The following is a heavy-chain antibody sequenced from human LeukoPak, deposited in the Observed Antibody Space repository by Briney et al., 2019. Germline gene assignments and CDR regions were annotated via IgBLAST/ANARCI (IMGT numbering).Heavy chain of an antibody. D-gene: IGHD3-10*02. CDR3: ARLPRAGLGPVRH. CDR2: IYYSGST. V-gene: IGHV4-59*12. Sequence: SETLSLTCTVSGGSISSYYWSWIRQPPGKGLEWIGYIYYSGSTNYNPSLKSRVTISVDTSKNQFSLKLSSVTAADTAVYYCARLPRAGLGPVRHWGQGTLVTVSS. J-gene: IGHJ1*01. CDR1: GGSISSYY.